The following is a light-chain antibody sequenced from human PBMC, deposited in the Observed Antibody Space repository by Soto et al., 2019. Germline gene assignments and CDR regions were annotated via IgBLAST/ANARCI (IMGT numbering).Light chain of an antibody. CDR1: SSDVGGYNY. CDR3: SSYTSSSPYV. CDR2: EVS. V-gene: IGLV2-14*01. J-gene: IGLJ1*01. Sequence: QSALTQPASVSGSPGQSITISCTGTSSDVGGYNYVSWYQQHPGKAPKLMIYEVSNRPSGVSNRFSGSKSGNTASLTISGFQAEDEADYYCSSYTSSSPYVFGTGTKATVL.